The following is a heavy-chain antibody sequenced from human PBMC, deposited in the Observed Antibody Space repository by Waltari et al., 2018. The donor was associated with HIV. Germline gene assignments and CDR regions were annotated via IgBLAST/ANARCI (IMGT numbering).Heavy chain of an antibody. CDR2: INPNRGGT. V-gene: IGHV1-2*02. J-gene: IGHJ4*02. Sequence: QVQLVQSVAEVKKPGASVKVSCKASGYTFTGYYMHWVRQAPGQGLEWMGWINPNRGGTNYAQKFQGRVTMTRDTSISTAYMELSRLRSDDTAVYYCARDEAQVLRAMGYWGQGTLVTVSS. CDR3: ARDEAQVLRAMGY. CDR1: GYTFTGYY. D-gene: IGHD3-16*01.